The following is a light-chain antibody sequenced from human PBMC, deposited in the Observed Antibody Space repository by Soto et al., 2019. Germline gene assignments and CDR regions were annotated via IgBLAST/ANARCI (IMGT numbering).Light chain of an antibody. Sequence: QSVLTQPASVSGSPGQSITTSCTGTSSDVGGYNYVSWYQQHPGKAPKLMIYEVSNRPSGVSDRFSGSKSGNTASLTISGLQADDEAEYYCSSYTTSSARVFGTGTRV. CDR1: SSDVGGYNY. CDR2: EVS. CDR3: SSYTTSSARV. V-gene: IGLV2-14*01. J-gene: IGLJ1*01.